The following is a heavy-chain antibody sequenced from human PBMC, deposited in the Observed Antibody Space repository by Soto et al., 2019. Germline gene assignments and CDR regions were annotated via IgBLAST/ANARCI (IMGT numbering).Heavy chain of an antibody. CDR3: ARGAALLLWFGEKNCFDP. CDR2: INHSGST. Sequence: SDTLSLTCAVHCSSFTGYYWNRIRHPQRMGLEWIGEINHSGSTNYNPSLKSRVTISVDTSKNQFSLKLSSVTAADTAVYYCARGAALLLWFGEKNCFDPWGQGTLVTVS. V-gene: IGHV4-34*01. CDR1: CSSFTGYY. J-gene: IGHJ5*02. D-gene: IGHD3-10*01.